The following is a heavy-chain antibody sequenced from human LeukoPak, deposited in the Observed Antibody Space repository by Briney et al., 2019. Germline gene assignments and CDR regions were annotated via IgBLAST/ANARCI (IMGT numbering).Heavy chain of an antibody. J-gene: IGHJ3*02. CDR1: GYTFTSYA. Sequence: ASVKVSCKASGYTFTSYAMNWVRQAPGQGLEWMGWINTNTGNPTYAQGFTGRFVFSLDTSVSTAYLQISSLKAEDTAVYYCARLEVRQSSTFGGVIAKAFDIWGQGTMVTVSS. V-gene: IGHV7-4-1*02. CDR2: INTNTGNP. CDR3: ARLEVRQSSTFGGVIAKAFDI. D-gene: IGHD3-16*02.